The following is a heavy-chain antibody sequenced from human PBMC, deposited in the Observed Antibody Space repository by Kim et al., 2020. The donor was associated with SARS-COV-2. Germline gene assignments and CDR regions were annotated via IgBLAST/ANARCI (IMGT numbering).Heavy chain of an antibody. CDR1: GGSISSYY. V-gene: IGHV4-59*08. CDR3: ARRTRYHEYSSSSGFYYYYGMDV. Sequence: SETLSLTCTVSGGSISSYYWSWIRQPPGKGLEWIGYIYYSGSTNYNPSLKSRVTISVDTSKNQFSLKLSSVTAADTAVYYCARRTRYHEYSSSSGFYYYYGMDVWGQGTTVTVSS. CDR2: IYYSGST. J-gene: IGHJ6*02. D-gene: IGHD6-6*01.